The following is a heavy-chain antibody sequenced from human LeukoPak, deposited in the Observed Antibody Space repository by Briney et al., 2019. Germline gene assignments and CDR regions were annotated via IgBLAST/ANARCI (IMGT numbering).Heavy chain of an antibody. CDR2: VKKDGSEK. Sequence: GGSLRLSCAASGFTFSSYWMSWVRQPPGKGLEWVANVKKDGSEKYYVDSVKGRFTISRDNAKNSLYLQMNSLGADATAEYYCAGDPAPGCFDIWGQGTMVTVSS. J-gene: IGHJ3*02. CDR3: AGDPAPGCFDI. CDR1: GFTFSSYW. V-gene: IGHV3-7*01.